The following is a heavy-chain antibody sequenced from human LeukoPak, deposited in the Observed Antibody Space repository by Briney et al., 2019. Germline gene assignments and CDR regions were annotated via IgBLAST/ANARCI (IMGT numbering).Heavy chain of an antibody. D-gene: IGHD6-13*01. CDR2: IRQDGGAK. Sequence: GGSLRLSCTASGLIFNDFWMSWVRQAPGEGLEWVANIRQDGGAKNYVDSVKGRFTISRDNAKKSLYLQMNSLRAEDTAVYYCAPPPIAATGNWGQGTLVTVSS. CDR1: GLIFNDFW. CDR3: APPPIAATGN. V-gene: IGHV3-7*01. J-gene: IGHJ4*02.